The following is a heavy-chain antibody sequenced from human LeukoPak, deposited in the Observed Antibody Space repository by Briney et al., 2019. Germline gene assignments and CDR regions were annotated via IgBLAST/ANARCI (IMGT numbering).Heavy chain of an antibody. D-gene: IGHD6-13*01. J-gene: IGHJ6*02. CDR2: ILDSVST. V-gene: IGHV4-4*07. Sequence: SETLSLTCTVSGGSIRSYYWSWIRQPAGKGLEWIGHILDSVSTNYNPSLNSRVTMSADTSKNQFSLKLSSVTAADTAVYYCARRYISTWVMDVWGQGTTVTVSS. CDR3: ARRYISTWVMDV. CDR1: GGSIRSYY.